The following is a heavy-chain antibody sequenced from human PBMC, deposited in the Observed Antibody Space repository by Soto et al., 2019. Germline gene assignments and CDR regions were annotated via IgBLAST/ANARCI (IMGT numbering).Heavy chain of an antibody. CDR1: GGSISSSSYY. Sequence: QLQLQESGPGLVKPSETLSPTCTVSGGSISSSSYYWGWIRQPPGKGLEWIGSIYYSGSTYYNPSLKSRVTISVDTSKNQFSLKLSSVTAADTAVYYCARHASTVTTSPLTFDYWGQGTLVTVSS. J-gene: IGHJ4*02. V-gene: IGHV4-39*01. D-gene: IGHD4-17*01. CDR2: IYYSGST. CDR3: ARHASTVTTSPLTFDY.